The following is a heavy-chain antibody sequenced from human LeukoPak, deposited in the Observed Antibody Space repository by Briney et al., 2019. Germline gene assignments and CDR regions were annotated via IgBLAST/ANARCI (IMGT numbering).Heavy chain of an antibody. D-gene: IGHD2-2*01. CDR1: GGSFSGYY. CDR2: INHSGST. CDR3: ARSVVVPAAIPRGYYYYGMDV. V-gene: IGHV4-34*01. J-gene: IGHJ6*04. Sequence: PSETLSLTCAVYGGSFSGYYWSWIRQPPGKGLEWIGEINHSGSTNYNPSLKSRVTISVDTSKNQFSLKLSSVTAADTAVYYCARSVVVPAAIPRGYYYYGMDVWGKGTTVTVSS.